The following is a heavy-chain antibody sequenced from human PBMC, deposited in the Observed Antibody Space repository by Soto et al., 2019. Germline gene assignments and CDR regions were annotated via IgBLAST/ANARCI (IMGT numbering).Heavy chain of an antibody. CDR2: MWADGSNR. D-gene: IGHD1-26*01. J-gene: IGHJ4*02. V-gene: IGHV3-33*01. CDR1: AFTFSSSA. CDR3: AIPTSPWEWEVVWH. Sequence: QVQLVESGGGVVQPGRSLRLSCTASAFTFSSSAMHWVRQAPGKGLEWVAVMWADGSNRHYADSVKGRFTISRDNSKNRLYLQMNSLRAEATAVYYCAIPTSPWEWEVVWHWGQGTLVTVSS.